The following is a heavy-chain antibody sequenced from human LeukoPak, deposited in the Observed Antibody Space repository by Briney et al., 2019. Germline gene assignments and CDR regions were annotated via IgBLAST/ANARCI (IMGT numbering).Heavy chain of an antibody. CDR1: GGSFSGYY. CDR3: ARESRFLEWSADY. CDR2: IYYSGST. J-gene: IGHJ4*02. V-gene: IGHV4-30-4*08. Sequence: PSETLSLTCAVYGGSFSGYYWSWIRQPPGKGLEWIGYIYYSGSTYYNPSLKSRVTISVDTSKNQFSLKLSSVTAADTAVYYCARESRFLEWSADYWGQGTLVTVSS. D-gene: IGHD3-3*01.